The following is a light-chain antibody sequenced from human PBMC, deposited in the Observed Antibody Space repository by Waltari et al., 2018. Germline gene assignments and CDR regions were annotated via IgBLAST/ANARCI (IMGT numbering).Light chain of an antibody. CDR1: QRVSRT. Sequence: EIVLTQSPGTLFLSPGEAATLSCRASQRVSRTLAWYQQKPCQAPRLLIYGASSRATGIPDRFSGSGSGTDFSLTISRLEPDDSAVYFCQHYVSLPATFGQGTKVEIK. CDR3: QHYVSLPAT. CDR2: GAS. V-gene: IGKV3-20*01. J-gene: IGKJ1*01.